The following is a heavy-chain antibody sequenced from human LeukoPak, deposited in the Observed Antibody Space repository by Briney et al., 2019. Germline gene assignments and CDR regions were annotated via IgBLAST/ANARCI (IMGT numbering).Heavy chain of an antibody. CDR2: IQYTGTT. CDR1: VGSITSYY. CDR3: GMQNPVAAGQGLDY. Sequence: SETLSLTCTVSVGSITSYYWSWLRQPPGKGLEWIGYIQYTGTTSHNRSLKSRVTISVDQSKNQFSLKIRSVTATDRAVNNCGMQNPVAAGQGLDYWVRG. D-gene: IGHD6-13*01. V-gene: IGHV4-59*08. J-gene: IGHJ4*02.